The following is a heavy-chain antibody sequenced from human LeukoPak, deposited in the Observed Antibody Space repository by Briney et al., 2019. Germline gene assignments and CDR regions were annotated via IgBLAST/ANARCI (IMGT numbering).Heavy chain of an antibody. D-gene: IGHD1-26*01. CDR3: ARGGNYWPQWWFDP. J-gene: IGHJ5*02. CDR1: GGSISSYY. V-gene: IGHV4-59*01. CDR2: IYYTGST. Sequence: SETLSLTCTVSGGSISSYYWSWIRQPPGKGLEWIGYIYYTGSTSYNPSLKSRVTMSLDASKNQFSLELNSVTPADTAVYYCARGGNYWPQWWFDPWGQGTLVTVSS.